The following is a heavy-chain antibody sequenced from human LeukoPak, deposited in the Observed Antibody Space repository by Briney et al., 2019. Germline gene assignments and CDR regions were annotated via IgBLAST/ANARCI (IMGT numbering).Heavy chain of an antibody. CDR3: ARDSLYYDSTWNAFDI. D-gene: IGHD3-22*01. J-gene: IGHJ3*02. V-gene: IGHV1-18*01. Sequence: ASVKVSCKASGYTFITYGINWVRQAPGQGLEWMGWISAYKGHTNYAQNLQGRVSMTTDTSTNAAYLELRSLRTDDTAVYYCARDSLYYDSTWNAFDIWGQGTMVTVSS. CDR1: GYTFITYG. CDR2: ISAYKGHT.